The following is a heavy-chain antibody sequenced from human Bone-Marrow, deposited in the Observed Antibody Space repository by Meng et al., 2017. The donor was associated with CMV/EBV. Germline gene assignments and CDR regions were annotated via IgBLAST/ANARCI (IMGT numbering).Heavy chain of an antibody. CDR2: INPNSGGT. CDR1: GYTFTGYY. D-gene: IGHD3-22*01. V-gene: IGHV1-2*02. J-gene: IGHJ4*02. Sequence: SVKVSCKASGYTFTGYYMHWVRQTPGQGLEWMGWINPNSGGTNYAQKFQGRVTMTRDTSISTAYMELSRLRSDDTAVYYCARDVETYYYDSSGYSYPHYWGQGTLVTVSS. CDR3: ARDVETYYYDSSGYSYPHY.